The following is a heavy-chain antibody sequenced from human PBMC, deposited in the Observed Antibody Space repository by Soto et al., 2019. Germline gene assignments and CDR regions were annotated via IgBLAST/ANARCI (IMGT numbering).Heavy chain of an antibody. J-gene: IGHJ6*03. D-gene: IGHD2-2*01. Sequence: EVQLVESGGGLVQPGGSLRLSCAASGFTFSSYDMHWVRQATGKGLEWVSAIGTAGDTYYPGSVKGRFTISRENAKNSLYLQMNSLRAGDTAVYYCARAGYCSSTSGSYYMDVWGKGTTVTVSS. CDR2: IGTAGDT. CDR3: ARAGYCSSTSGSYYMDV. CDR1: GFTFSSYD. V-gene: IGHV3-13*01.